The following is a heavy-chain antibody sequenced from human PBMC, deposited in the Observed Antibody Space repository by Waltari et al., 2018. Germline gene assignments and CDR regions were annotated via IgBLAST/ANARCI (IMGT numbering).Heavy chain of an antibody. Sequence: QLHLKESGPGLVRPSATLSPPCTVSGDSISSCLYSWGCIRQTPEKGLEWIGDVPHTGGGYYNPSLKSRVTVSVDTSKNQFSLTLTSVTAADTAIYYCARQVRPGGAVSFDYWGQGSLVTVSS. J-gene: IGHJ4*02. CDR1: GDSISSCLYS. CDR2: VPHTGGG. V-gene: IGHV4-39*07. D-gene: IGHD3-10*01. CDR3: ARQVRPGGAVSFDY.